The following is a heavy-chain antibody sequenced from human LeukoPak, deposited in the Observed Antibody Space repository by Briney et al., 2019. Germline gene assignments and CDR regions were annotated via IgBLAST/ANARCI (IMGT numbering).Heavy chain of an antibody. Sequence: SVKVSCKASGGTFSSYAISWVRQAPGEGLEWMGGIIPIFGTANYAQKFQGRVTITADKSTSTAYMELSSLRSEDTAVYYRARGLEGYERCGYYQGYFDYWGQGTLVTVSS. V-gene: IGHV1-69*06. CDR2: IIPIFGTA. CDR1: GGTFSSYA. D-gene: IGHD3-22*01. CDR3: ARGLEGYERCGYYQGYFDY. J-gene: IGHJ4*02.